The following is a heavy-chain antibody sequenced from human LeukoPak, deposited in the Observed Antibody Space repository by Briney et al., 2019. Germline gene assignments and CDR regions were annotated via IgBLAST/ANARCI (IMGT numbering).Heavy chain of an antibody. D-gene: IGHD2-2*02. V-gene: IGHV3-23*01. CDR3: AKDESGYCTSTSCYKWFDP. Sequence: GGSLRLSCAASGFTNYAMSWVRQAPGKGLEWVSTISGNYGNTYYADSVKGRFTISRDNSKNTLYLQMNSLRAEDTAVYYCAKDESGYCTSTSCYKWFDPWGQGTLVTVSS. CDR1: GFTNYA. J-gene: IGHJ5*02. CDR2: ISGNYGNT.